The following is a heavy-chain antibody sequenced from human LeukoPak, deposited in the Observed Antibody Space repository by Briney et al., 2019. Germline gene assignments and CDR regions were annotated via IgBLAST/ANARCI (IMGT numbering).Heavy chain of an antibody. D-gene: IGHD4-17*01. CDR1: GYTFTGYY. CDR2: INPNSGGT. CDR3: ARDLTTGASWP. J-gene: IGHJ5*02. Sequence: VKVSCKASGYTFTGYYMHWVRQAPGQGLELMGWINPNSGGTNYAQKFQGWVTMTRDTSISTAYMELSRLRSDDTAVYYCARDLTTGASWPWGQGTLVTVSS. V-gene: IGHV1-2*04.